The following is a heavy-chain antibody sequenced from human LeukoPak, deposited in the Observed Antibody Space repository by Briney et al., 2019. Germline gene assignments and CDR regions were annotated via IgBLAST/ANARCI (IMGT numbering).Heavy chain of an antibody. V-gene: IGHV3-30*18. CDR2: ISYDGSNK. CDR1: GFTFSSYG. CDR3: AKSVVPAAMKGEYFDY. J-gene: IGHJ4*02. Sequence: PGGSLRLSCAASGFTFSSYGMHWVRQAPGKGLEWGAVISYDGSNKYYADSVKGRFTISRDNSKNTLYLQMNSLRAEDTAVYYCAKSVVPAAMKGEYFDYWGQGTLVTVSS. D-gene: IGHD2-2*01.